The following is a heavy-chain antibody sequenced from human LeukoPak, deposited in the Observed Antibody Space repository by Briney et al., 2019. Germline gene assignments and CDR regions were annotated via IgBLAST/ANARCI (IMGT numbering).Heavy chain of an antibody. V-gene: IGHV3-33*01. CDR1: GFTFSSYG. J-gene: IGHJ3*02. Sequence: GGSLRLSCAVSGFTFSSYGMHWVRQAPGRGLEWVAVIWYDGSNKYYADSVKGRFTISRDSSKNTLDLQMNSLRAEDTAVYYCAREASDAFDIWGQGTMVTVSS. CDR3: AREASDAFDI. CDR2: IWYDGSNK.